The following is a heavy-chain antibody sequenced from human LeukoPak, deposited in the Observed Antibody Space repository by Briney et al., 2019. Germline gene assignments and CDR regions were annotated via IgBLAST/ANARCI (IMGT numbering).Heavy chain of an antibody. D-gene: IGHD3-22*01. J-gene: IGHJ3*02. CDR1: GGSISSGGYY. CDR3: ARLTRDSSGYLDAFDI. Sequence: PSQTLSLTCTVSGGSISSGGYYWSWIRQHPGKGLEWIGYIYYSGSTYYNPSLKSRVTISVDTSKNQFSLKLSSVTAADTAVYYCARLTRDSSGYLDAFDIWGQGTMVTVSS. V-gene: IGHV4-31*03. CDR2: IYYSGST.